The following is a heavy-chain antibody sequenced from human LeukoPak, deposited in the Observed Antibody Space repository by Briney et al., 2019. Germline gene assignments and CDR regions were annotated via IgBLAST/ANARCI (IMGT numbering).Heavy chain of an antibody. D-gene: IGHD4-11*01. Sequence: AETLSLTCAVSVDSISSDNRSWIRQPPGKGLERMGYIYYSGSTNYSPSLKSRVTISIDTSKNQFSLQLSSVAAADTDVYYCERASGSSYVYYLDGWLRGTVV. CDR2: IYYSGST. CDR1: VDSISSDN. V-gene: IGHV4-59*12. J-gene: IGHJ4*02. CDR3: ERASGSSYVYYLDG.